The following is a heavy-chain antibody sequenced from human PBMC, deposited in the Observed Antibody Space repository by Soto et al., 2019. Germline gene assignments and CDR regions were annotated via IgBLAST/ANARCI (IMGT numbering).Heavy chain of an antibody. J-gene: IGHJ6*02. D-gene: IGHD3-22*01. CDR3: AKDLPDSSGYYPYYYYGMDV. Sequence: GGSLRLSCAASGFTFSSHGMHWVRQAPGKGLEWVAVISYDGSNKYYADSVKGRFTISRDNSKNTLYLQMNSLRAEDTAVYYCAKDLPDSSGYYPYYYYGMDVWGQGTTVTVSS. CDR1: GFTFSSHG. V-gene: IGHV3-30*18. CDR2: ISYDGSNK.